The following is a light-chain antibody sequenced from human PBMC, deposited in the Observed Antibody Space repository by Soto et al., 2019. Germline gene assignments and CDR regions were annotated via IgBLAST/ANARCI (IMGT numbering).Light chain of an antibody. CDR1: IGSIASNY. CDR2: DDD. V-gene: IGLV6-57*02. CDR3: QSYDSSNHVV. J-gene: IGLJ2*01. Sequence: NFMLTQPHSVSASPGKTVTISCTGSIGSIASNYVQWYQQRPGSAPTTVIYDDDQRPSGVPDRFSGSIDSSSNSASLTISGLKTEDEADYYCQSYDSSNHVVFGGGTKLTVL.